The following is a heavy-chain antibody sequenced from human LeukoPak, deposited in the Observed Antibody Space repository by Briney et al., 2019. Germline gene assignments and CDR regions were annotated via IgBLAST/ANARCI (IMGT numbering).Heavy chain of an antibody. CDR3: ARGRSSSWSGDFQH. D-gene: IGHD6-13*01. Sequence: ASVKVSCKASGYTFTSYDINWVRQATGQGLEGMGWMNPNSGNTGYAQKFQGKVTITRNTSISTAYMELSSLRSDDTAVYYCARGRSSSWSGDFQHWGQGTLVTVSS. CDR1: GYTFTSYD. CDR2: MNPNSGNT. V-gene: IGHV1-8*03. J-gene: IGHJ1*01.